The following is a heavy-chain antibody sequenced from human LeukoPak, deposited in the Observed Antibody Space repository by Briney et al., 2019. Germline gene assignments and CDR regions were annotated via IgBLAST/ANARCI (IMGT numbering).Heavy chain of an antibody. Sequence: TGGSLRLSCAASGFTFSSYWMHWVRQAPGKGLMWVSRINSDGSSTSYADSVKGRFTISRDNAKNTLYLQMNSLRAEDTAVYYCARVGEHSSWHNYYYYYYMDVWGKGTTVTVSS. V-gene: IGHV3-74*01. CDR3: ARVGEHSSWHNYYYYYYMDV. CDR2: INSDGSST. D-gene: IGHD6-13*01. J-gene: IGHJ6*03. CDR1: GFTFSSYW.